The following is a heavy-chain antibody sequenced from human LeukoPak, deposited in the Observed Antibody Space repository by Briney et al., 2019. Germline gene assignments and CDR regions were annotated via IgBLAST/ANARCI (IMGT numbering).Heavy chain of an antibody. CDR2: IYYRGGT. V-gene: IGHV4-59*08. CDR1: GDSISSYY. D-gene: IGHD5-24*01. J-gene: IGHJ3*02. CDR3: ARHVTISGPYDASDI. Sequence: SETLSLTCTVSGDSISSYYWSWIRQPPGKALDWIGYIYYRGGTDYNPSLKSRVTISVDTSKNQFSLKLRSVTAADTAVYYCARHVTISGPYDASDIWGQGTMVTVSP.